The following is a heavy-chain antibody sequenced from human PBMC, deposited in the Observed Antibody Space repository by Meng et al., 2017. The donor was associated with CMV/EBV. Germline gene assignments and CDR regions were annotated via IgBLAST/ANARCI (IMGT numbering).Heavy chain of an antibody. Sequence: ASVKVSCKASGYTFTSYDINWVRQATGQGLEWMGWMNPNSGNTGYAQKFQGRVTMTRNTSTSTAYMELSSLRSEDTAVYYCARDSKNILHSSSNPSTPYYYYYGMDVWGQGTTVTVSS. V-gene: IGHV1-8*01. CDR1: GYTFTSYD. D-gene: IGHD6-6*01. CDR3: ARDSKNILHSSSNPSTPYYYYYGMDV. CDR2: MNPNSGNT. J-gene: IGHJ6*02.